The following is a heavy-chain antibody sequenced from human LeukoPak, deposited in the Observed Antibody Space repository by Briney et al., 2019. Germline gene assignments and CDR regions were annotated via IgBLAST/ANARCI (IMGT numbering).Heavy chain of an antibody. CDR3: AKTGMVRGVTHHDAFDI. V-gene: IGHV3-9*01. D-gene: IGHD3-10*01. Sequence: GGSLRLSCAASGFTFDDYAMHWVRQAPGKGLEWVSGISWNSGSIGYADSVKGRFTISRDNAKNSLYLQMNSLRAEDTALYYCAKTGMVRGVTHHDAFDIWGQGTMVTVSS. CDR1: GFTFDDYA. J-gene: IGHJ3*02. CDR2: ISWNSGSI.